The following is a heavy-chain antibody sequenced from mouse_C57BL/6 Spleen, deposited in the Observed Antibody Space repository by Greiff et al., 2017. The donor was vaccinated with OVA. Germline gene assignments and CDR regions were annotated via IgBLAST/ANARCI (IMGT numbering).Heavy chain of an antibody. CDR1: GYTFTSYW. Sequence: QVQLQQPGAELVMPGASVKLSCKASGYTFTSYWMHWVKQRPGQGLEWIGEIDPSDSDTNYNQKFKGKSTLTVDKSSSTAYMQLSSLTSEDSAVYYCARWGGRYFDYWGQGTTLTVSS. CDR3: ARWGGRYFDY. V-gene: IGHV1-69*01. CDR2: IDPSDSDT. J-gene: IGHJ2*01.